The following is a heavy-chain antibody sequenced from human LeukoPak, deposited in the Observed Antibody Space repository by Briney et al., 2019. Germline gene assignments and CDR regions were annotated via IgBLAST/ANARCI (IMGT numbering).Heavy chain of an antibody. CDR1: GFSFSNNW. CDR2: IKTDGSET. V-gene: IGHV3-7*01. J-gene: IGHJ4*02. D-gene: IGHD3-10*01. CDR3: VSAIRGSPIDY. Sequence: GGSLRLSCAASGFSFSNNWMGWVRRAPGKGLACVANIKTDGSETYYVDSVKGRFTISRDNAKNSLFMQMNSLRAEDTAIYYCVSAIRGSPIDYWGQGTLVGVPS.